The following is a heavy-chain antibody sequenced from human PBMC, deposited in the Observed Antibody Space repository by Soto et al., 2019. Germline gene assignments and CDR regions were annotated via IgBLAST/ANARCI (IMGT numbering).Heavy chain of an antibody. Sequence: GGSLRLSGAASGFTFSSYSMNWVRQAPGKGLEWVSYISSSSSTIYYADSVKGRFTISRDTAKNSLSLQMNSLRVEDTAVYYCARTASHWYFALWGRGTLVTVSS. V-gene: IGHV3-48*01. J-gene: IGHJ2*01. CDR3: ARTASHWYFAL. CDR1: GFTFSSYS. CDR2: ISSSSSTI.